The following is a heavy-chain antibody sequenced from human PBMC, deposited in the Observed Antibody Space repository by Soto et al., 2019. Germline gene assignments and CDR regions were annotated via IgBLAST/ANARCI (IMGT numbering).Heavy chain of an antibody. V-gene: IGHV1-3*01. Sequence: KFQDRVTITRDTSASTAYMELSSLRSEDTAVYYCARDLGGGPDYWGQGTLVTVSS. J-gene: IGHJ4*02. CDR3: ARDLGGGPDY. D-gene: IGHD2-15*01.